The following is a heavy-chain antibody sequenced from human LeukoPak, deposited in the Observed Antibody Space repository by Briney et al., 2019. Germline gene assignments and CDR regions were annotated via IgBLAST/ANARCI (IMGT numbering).Heavy chain of an antibody. Sequence: GGSLRLSCAASGFTFSNYGMHWVRQAPGKGLEWVAFTRYDGSNKYHADSVKGRFTISRDNSKNTLYLQMNSLRAEDTAVYYCAREIRGYSYFDYWGQGTLVTVSS. CDR3: AREIRGYSYFDY. D-gene: IGHD1-26*01. J-gene: IGHJ4*02. V-gene: IGHV3-30*02. CDR1: GFTFSNYG. CDR2: TRYDGSNK.